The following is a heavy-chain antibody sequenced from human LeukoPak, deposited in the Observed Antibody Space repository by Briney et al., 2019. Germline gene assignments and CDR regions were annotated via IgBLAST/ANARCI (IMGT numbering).Heavy chain of an antibody. CDR1: GGSLSGHF. Sequence: ETLSLTCTVSGGSLSGHFWSWFRRPPGKGLENIGYIHFSGSTNYNPSYKSRVTVSLEMSKNQFSLSLSSVTAADTAVYYCARDPGDTDWYNFDFWGQGILVTVSS. D-gene: IGHD3-9*01. CDR3: ARDPGDTDWYNFDF. V-gene: IGHV4-59*11. CDR2: IHFSGST. J-gene: IGHJ4*02.